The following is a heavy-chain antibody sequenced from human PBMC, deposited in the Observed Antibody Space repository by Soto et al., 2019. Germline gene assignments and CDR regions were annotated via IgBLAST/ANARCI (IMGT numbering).Heavy chain of an antibody. Sequence: QVQLVQSGAEVKKPGSSVKVSCKASGGTFSSYAISWVRQAPGQGLEWMGGIIPILGTANYAQKFQGRVRITPHESTTTANRGRSSLRSEDPAVNDWGRHVPAAGYYDGMDVWGQGTTVTVSS. V-gene: IGHV1-69*05. J-gene: IGHJ6*02. CDR2: IIPILGTA. D-gene: IGHD2-2*01. CDR3: GRHVPAAGYYDGMDV. CDR1: GGTFSSYA.